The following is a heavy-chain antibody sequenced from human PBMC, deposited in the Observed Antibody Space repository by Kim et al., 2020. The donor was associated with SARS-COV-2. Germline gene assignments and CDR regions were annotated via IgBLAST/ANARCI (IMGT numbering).Heavy chain of an antibody. CDR1: GYTFTSYD. J-gene: IGHJ4*02. V-gene: IGHV1-8*01. CDR2: MNPNSGNT. D-gene: IGHD6-13*01. Sequence: ASVKVSCTSSGYTFTSYDINWVRQATGQRPEWMGWMNPNSGNTGHAQRCQGRVNMTRNTSISTAYMELSSLRSQDTDVYYCARRVAAAGTVLGYWGQGTLVTVSS. CDR3: ARRVAAAGTVLGY.